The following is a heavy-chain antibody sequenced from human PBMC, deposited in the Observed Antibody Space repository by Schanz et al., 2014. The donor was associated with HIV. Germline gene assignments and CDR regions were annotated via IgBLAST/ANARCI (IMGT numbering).Heavy chain of an antibody. CDR1: GFTFSNYA. Sequence: EVQVLESGGGLVQPGGALRLSCAASGFTFSNYAMSWVRQAPGKGLEWISSISSNTNYINYADSVKGRFTISRDNAKNSLYLQMNSLRDEDTAVYYCARIYGGNPSYYGMDVWGQGTTVTVSS. V-gene: IGHV3-21*01. J-gene: IGHJ6*02. CDR3: ARIYGGNPSYYGMDV. CDR2: ISSNTNYI. D-gene: IGHD4-17*01.